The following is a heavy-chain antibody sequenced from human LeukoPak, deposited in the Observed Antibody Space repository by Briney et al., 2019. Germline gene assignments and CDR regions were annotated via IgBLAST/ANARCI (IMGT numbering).Heavy chain of an antibody. CDR1: GFTLSSYG. J-gene: IGHJ4*02. Sequence: GRSLRLSCAASGFTLSSYGMHWVRQAPGKGLEWVAIISYDGSNKYNADSVKGRFTISRDNSKNTLYLQMNSLRAEDTAVYYCAKVSTVGTIRGGIDYWGQGTLVTVSS. D-gene: IGHD5-12*01. CDR3: AKVSTVGTIRGGIDY. V-gene: IGHV3-30*18. CDR2: ISYDGSNK.